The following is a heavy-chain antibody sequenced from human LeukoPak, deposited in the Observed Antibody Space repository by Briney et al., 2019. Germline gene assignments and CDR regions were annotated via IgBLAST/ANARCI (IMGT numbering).Heavy chain of an antibody. CDR3: AKGTNIAAGIFDC. CDR2: IKQDGGEK. D-gene: IGHD6-13*01. Sequence: AGGSLRLSCAASGFTFSSYAMSWVRQAPGKGLEWVANIKQDGGEKTYVDSVKGRFTISRDNAKNSLYLQMNSLRADDTAVYYCAKGTNIAAGIFDCWGQGTLVTISS. J-gene: IGHJ4*02. V-gene: IGHV3-7*04. CDR1: GFTFSSYA.